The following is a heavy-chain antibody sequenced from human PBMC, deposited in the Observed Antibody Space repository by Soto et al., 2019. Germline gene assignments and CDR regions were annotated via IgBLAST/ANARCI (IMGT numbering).Heavy chain of an antibody. V-gene: IGHV3-48*01. Sequence: GGSLRLSCAASGFTFEDYAMHWVRQAPGKGLEWVSYISSSSSPIYYADSVKGRFTISRDNAKNSLYLQVNSLRAEDTAVYYCARASPAMDVWGKGTTVTVSS. CDR3: ARASPAMDV. J-gene: IGHJ6*03. CDR2: ISSSSSPI. CDR1: GFTFEDYA.